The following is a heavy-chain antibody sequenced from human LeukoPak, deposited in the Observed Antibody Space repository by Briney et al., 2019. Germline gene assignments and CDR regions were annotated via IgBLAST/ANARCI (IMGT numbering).Heavy chain of an antibody. CDR3: ARHYVFVYGGSSFDY. J-gene: IGHJ4*02. D-gene: IGHD2-8*01. CDR1: GGSISGYY. V-gene: IGHV4-59*08. CDR2: IYYSGST. Sequence: SETLSLTCAVSGGSISGYYWSWIRQPPGKGLEWIGYIYYSGSTNYNPSLKGRITISLDTSKNQFSLELRSVTAADTAIYYCARHYVFVYGGSSFDYWGQGTLVTVSS.